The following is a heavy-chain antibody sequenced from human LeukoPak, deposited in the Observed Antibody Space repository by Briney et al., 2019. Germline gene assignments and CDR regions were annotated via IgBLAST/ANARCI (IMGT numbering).Heavy chain of an antibody. J-gene: IGHJ5*02. CDR2: LGTDGTYT. Sequence: TGGSLRLSCAAPGFNLRDYWMHWVRQAPGKGLVWVSRLGTDGTYTDYADSVKGRFTISRDNAKNTLYLQMDSLRAQDTAFYYCVRDPSNSGNWFDLWGQGTLVTVSS. CDR1: GFNLRDYW. CDR3: VRDPSNSGNWFDL. D-gene: IGHD4-11*01. V-gene: IGHV3-74*01.